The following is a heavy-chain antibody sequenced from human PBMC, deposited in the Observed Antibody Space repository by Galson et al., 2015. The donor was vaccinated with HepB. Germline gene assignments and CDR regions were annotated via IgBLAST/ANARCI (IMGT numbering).Heavy chain of an antibody. CDR3: ARAILSLRIAVAGPVYGMDV. CDR1: GFTVSSNY. V-gene: IGHV3-66*01. Sequence: SLRLSCAASGFTVSSNYMSWVRQAPGKGLEWVSVIYSGGSTYYADSVKGRFTISRDNSKNTLYLQMNSLRAEDTAVYYCARAILSLRIAVAGPVYGMDVWGQGTTVIVS. CDR2: IYSGGST. J-gene: IGHJ6*02. D-gene: IGHD6-19*01.